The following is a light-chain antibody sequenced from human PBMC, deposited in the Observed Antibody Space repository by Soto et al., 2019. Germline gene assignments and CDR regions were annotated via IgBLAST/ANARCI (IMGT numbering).Light chain of an antibody. Sequence: DIVMTQSPDSLAVSLGERATINCKSSQSVLYSSNNKNYFARYQQKPGQPPKLLIYWASTRESGVPDRFSGSGSGTDFTLTISSLQAEDVAVYYCQQYYSTPLSTFGQGTKVEIK. CDR3: QQYYSTPLST. CDR2: WAS. V-gene: IGKV4-1*01. J-gene: IGKJ1*01. CDR1: QSVLYSSNNKNY.